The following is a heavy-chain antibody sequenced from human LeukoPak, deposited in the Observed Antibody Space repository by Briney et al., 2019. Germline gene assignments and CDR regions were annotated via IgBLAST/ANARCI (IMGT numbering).Heavy chain of an antibody. J-gene: IGHJ4*02. Sequence: SETLSLTCTVSGGSISSHYWSWIRQPPGKGLEWIGYIYYSGSTNYNPSLKSRVTISADTSKNQFSLKLSSVTAADTAVYYCARLHSGSYYFDYWGQGTLVTVSS. V-gene: IGHV4-59*11. CDR2: IYYSGST. CDR1: GGSISSHY. CDR3: ARLHSGSYYFDY. D-gene: IGHD1-26*01.